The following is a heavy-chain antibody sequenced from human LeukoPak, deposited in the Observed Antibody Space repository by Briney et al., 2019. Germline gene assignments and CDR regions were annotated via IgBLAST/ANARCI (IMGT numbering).Heavy chain of an antibody. CDR3: ARAPSSSWSFDY. CDR1: GYTFTTYY. Sequence: ASVKVSCKASGYTFTTYYMHWVRQAPGQGLEWMGIINPSGGSTSYAQKFQGRVTMTRDMSTSTVYMELSSLRSEDTAVYYCARAPSSSWSFDYWGQGTLVTVSS. V-gene: IGHV1-46*01. CDR2: INPSGGST. D-gene: IGHD6-13*01. J-gene: IGHJ4*02.